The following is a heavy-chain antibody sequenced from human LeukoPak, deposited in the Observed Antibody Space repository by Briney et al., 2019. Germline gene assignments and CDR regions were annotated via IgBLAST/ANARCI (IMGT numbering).Heavy chain of an antibody. Sequence: PGGSLRLSCAASGFTFSGYAMSWVRQAPGKGLEWVSAISGSGGSTYYADSVKGRFTISRDNSKNTLYLQMNSLRAEDTAVYYCATVYGGYVSYFDYWGQGTLVTVSS. CDR2: ISGSGGST. D-gene: IGHD5-12*01. CDR1: GFTFSGYA. V-gene: IGHV3-23*01. J-gene: IGHJ4*02. CDR3: ATVYGGYVSYFDY.